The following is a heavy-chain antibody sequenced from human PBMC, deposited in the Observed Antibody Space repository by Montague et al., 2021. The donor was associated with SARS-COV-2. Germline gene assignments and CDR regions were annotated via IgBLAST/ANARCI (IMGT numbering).Heavy chain of an antibody. J-gene: IGHJ6*02. CDR3: ARFFGPYYYGLDV. Sequence: SETLSLTRTVSGGSLSTYYWSWIRQPPGKGLECIGYIYYTGNTNCNPSLKSRVTISVDTSKNQFSLKLGSVTAADTAVYYCARFFGPYYYGLDVWGQGTTVTVSS. D-gene: IGHD3-10*01. CDR2: IYYTGNT. V-gene: IGHV4-59*13. CDR1: GGSLSTYY.